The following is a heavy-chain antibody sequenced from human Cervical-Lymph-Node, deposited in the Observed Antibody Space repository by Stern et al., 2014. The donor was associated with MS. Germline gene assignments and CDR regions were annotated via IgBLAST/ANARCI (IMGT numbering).Heavy chain of an antibody. CDR2: IDWNDKT. D-gene: IGHD3-3*01. CDR1: GFSLVTSGVR. V-gene: IGHV2-70*04. CDR3: ARMMGSGYRHYFDY. Sequence: QVTLRESGPALVKPTQTLTLTCTFSGFSLVTSGVRVSWIRQPPGKALEWLGRIDWNDKTVYNTSLMTRLTISKDTSKNQVVLTMTNVDPVDTATYYCARMMGSGYRHYFDYWGQGTPVTVS. J-gene: IGHJ4*02.